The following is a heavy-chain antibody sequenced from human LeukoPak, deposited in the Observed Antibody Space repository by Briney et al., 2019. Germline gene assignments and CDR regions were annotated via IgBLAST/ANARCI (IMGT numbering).Heavy chain of an antibody. D-gene: IGHD2-8*01. CDR1: GGSISSGDYY. J-gene: IGHJ4*02. Sequence: SETLSLTCTVSGGSISSGDYYWSWIRQPPGKGLEWIGYIYNSGSNYYNPSLKSRVTISTDRSKNQFSLKLSSVTAADTAVYYCARTNDFNLDYYFDYWGQGTLVTVSS. CDR3: ARTNDFNLDYYFDY. CDR2: IYNSGSN. V-gene: IGHV4-30-2*01.